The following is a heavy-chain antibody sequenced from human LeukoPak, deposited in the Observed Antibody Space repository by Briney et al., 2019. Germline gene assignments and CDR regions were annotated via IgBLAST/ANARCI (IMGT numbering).Heavy chain of an antibody. CDR2: INAGNGNT. V-gene: IGHV1-3*01. J-gene: IGHJ4*02. D-gene: IGHD5-24*01. CDR1: GYTFTTYV. CDR3: AREIDRDGYNRFFDY. Sequence: GASVKVSCKASGYTFTTYVMHWVRQAPGQRLEWVGWINAGNGNTRYSQKFQGRVTITRDTSASTAFMDLTSLRSEDTAIYYCAREIDRDGYNRFFDYWGQGTLVTVSS.